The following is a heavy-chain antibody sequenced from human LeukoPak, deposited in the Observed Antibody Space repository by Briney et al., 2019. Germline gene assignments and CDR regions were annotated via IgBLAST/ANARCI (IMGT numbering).Heavy chain of an antibody. Sequence: GGSLRLYCAASGFTFSSYGMHWVRPAPGKGLEGVAVIWYDGSNKYYADAVKGRFTISRDNSKNTLYLQMNSLRAEDTAVYYCARNQDYGVYNSVGAFDIWGQGTMITVSS. D-gene: IGHD4-17*01. J-gene: IGHJ3*02. CDR1: GFTFSSYG. CDR3: ARNQDYGVYNSVGAFDI. V-gene: IGHV3-33*01. CDR2: IWYDGSNK.